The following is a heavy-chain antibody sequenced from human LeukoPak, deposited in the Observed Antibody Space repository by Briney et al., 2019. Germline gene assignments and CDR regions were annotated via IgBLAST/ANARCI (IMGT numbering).Heavy chain of an antibody. D-gene: IGHD4-17*01. CDR2: ISYDGSNK. J-gene: IGHJ3*02. V-gene: IGHV3-30*18. CDR3: AKEEDYGDYPGWAFDI. Sequence: GGSLRLSCAASGFTFTSYAMNWVRQAPGKGLEWVAVISYDGSNKYYADSVKGRFTISRDNSKNTLYLQMNSLRAEDTAVYYCAKEEDYGDYPGWAFDIWGQGTMVTVSS. CDR1: GFTFTSYA.